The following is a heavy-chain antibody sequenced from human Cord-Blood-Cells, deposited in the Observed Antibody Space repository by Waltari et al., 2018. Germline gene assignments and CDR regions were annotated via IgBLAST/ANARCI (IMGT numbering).Heavy chain of an antibody. CDR1: GGSFSGYY. J-gene: IGHJ5*02. V-gene: IGHV4-34*01. D-gene: IGHD6-13*01. CDR3: ARALRSSSSWYGWFDP. Sequence: QVQLQQWGAGLLKPSETLSLTCAVYGGSFSGYYWSWIRQPPGKGLEWIGEIKHSGSTNYNPSLKSRVTISVDTAKNQFSLKLSSVTAADTAVYYCARALRSSSSWYGWFDPWGQGTLVTVSS. CDR2: IKHSGST.